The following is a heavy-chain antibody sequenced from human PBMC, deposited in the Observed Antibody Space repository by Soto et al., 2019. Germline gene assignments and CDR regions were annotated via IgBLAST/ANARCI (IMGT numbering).Heavy chain of an antibody. Sequence: TSETLSLTCTVSGGSISSSSYYWGWIRQPPGKGLEWIGSIYYSGSTYYNPSLKSRVTISVDTSKNQFSLKLSSVTAADTAVYYCARLRSIVVVPAAFFDYWGQGTLVTVSS. D-gene: IGHD2-2*01. CDR3: ARLRSIVVVPAAFFDY. V-gene: IGHV4-39*01. J-gene: IGHJ4*02. CDR1: GGSISSSSYY. CDR2: IYYSGST.